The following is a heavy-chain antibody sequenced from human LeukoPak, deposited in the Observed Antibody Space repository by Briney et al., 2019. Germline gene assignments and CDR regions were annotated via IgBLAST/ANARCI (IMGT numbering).Heavy chain of an antibody. V-gene: IGHV1-2*02. Sequence: ASVKVSCKTSGYTFTGYYLHWVRPAPGQGLEWVGWINCNSGGTNFAQKFQGRVTMTRERSIRTAYMELRRLRSDDTAVYYGGRKSLKYYDSLDAFDIWGQGTMVTVS. CDR1: GYTFTGYY. D-gene: IGHD3-22*01. J-gene: IGHJ3*02. CDR2: INCNSGGT. CDR3: GRKSLKYYDSLDAFDI.